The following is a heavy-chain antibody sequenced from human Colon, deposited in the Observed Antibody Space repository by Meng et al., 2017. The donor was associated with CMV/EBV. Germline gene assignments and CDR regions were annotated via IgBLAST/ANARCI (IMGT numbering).Heavy chain of an antibody. D-gene: IGHD3-16*01. J-gene: IGHJ4*02. CDR1: GFSFRTYE. V-gene: IGHV3-48*03. CDR2: ISSSATTT. Sequence: GGSLRLSCAASGFSFRTYEMNWVRQAPGKGLEWISHISSSATTTYYTDSVKGRFTISRDNAKNSLYLQMNNLRADDTAVYYCAGGGEYWGQGTLVTVSS. CDR3: AGGGEY.